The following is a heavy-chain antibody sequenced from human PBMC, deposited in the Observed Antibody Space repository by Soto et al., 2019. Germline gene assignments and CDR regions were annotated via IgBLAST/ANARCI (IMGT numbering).Heavy chain of an antibody. J-gene: IGHJ4*02. CDR3: ARELDPYYGGNSLSLDY. D-gene: IGHD4-17*01. V-gene: IGHV1-69*13. CDR2: IIPKFGTT. Sequence: QVQLVQSGAEVKKPGSSVKVSCKASGGSFSTYGINWVRLAPGQGLEWMGGIIPKFGTTNYAQKFRDRVTITADESTNTAYMELNYLRSEDTAVYFCARELDPYYGGNSLSLDYWGQGTLVTVSS. CDR1: GGSFSTYG.